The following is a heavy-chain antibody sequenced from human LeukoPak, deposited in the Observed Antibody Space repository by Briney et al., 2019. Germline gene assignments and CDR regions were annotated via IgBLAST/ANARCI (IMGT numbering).Heavy chain of an antibody. CDR1: GFTFSSYW. J-gene: IGHJ4*02. CDR2: IKYDDSDT. D-gene: IGHD5-12*01. V-gene: IGHV3-74*01. CDR3: AKEAGYSGYDYPDY. Sequence: GGSLRLSCAASGFTFSSYWMHWVRQAPGKGLVWVSRIKYDDSDTHYADSVKGRFTISRDNSKNTLYLQMNSLRAEDTAVYYCAKEAGYSGYDYPDYWGQGTLVTVSS.